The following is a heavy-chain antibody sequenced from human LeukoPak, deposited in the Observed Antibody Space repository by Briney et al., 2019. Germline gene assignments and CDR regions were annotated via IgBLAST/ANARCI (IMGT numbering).Heavy chain of an antibody. CDR3: ARHGPLYEYFYYNMDL. D-gene: IGHD5/OR15-5a*01. CDR2: IYYSGST. CDR1: GDSISSYY. V-gene: IGHV4-59*08. J-gene: IGHJ6*02. Sequence: SQTLSLTCTVSGDSISSYYWSWIRQPPGKGLEWIGYIYYSGSTDYNPSLKSRVTFSVDTSKNQFSLKLSSVTAADTAVYYCARHGPLYEYFYYNMDLSGHGTTGTLSS.